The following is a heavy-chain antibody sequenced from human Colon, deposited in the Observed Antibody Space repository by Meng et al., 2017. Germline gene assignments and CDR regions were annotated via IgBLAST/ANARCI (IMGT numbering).Heavy chain of an antibody. CDR1: GGSVSSYNW. CDR3: ARAGTYSLDF. J-gene: IGHJ4*02. D-gene: IGHD1/OR15-1a*01. V-gene: IGHV4-4*02. Sequence: SETLSLTCAVSGGSVSSYNWWSWVRQAPGKGLEWIGEIYHNGNTNYNPSLKSRVTMSVDNSKSEFSLRLGSVTAADTAMYYCARAGTYSLDFWGQGTLVTSPQ. CDR2: IYHNGNT.